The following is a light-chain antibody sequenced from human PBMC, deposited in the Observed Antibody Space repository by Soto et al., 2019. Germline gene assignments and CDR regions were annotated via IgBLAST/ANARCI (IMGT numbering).Light chain of an antibody. V-gene: IGLV2-14*01. CDR3: SSYTSSSPYV. CDR1: SSDVGGYNY. Sequence: QSALTQPASVSGSPGQSITISCTGTSSDVGGYNYVSWYQQHPGKAPKLMIYDVSNRPSGASNPFSGSKSGNTASLTISGLQAEDEADYYCSSYTSSSPYVFGTGTKLTVL. CDR2: DVS. J-gene: IGLJ1*01.